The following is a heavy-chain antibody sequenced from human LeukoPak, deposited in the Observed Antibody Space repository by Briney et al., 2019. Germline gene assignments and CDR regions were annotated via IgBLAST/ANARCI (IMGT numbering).Heavy chain of an antibody. D-gene: IGHD5-24*01. CDR3: ARDMAEMATIVDY. J-gene: IGHJ4*02. CDR2: ISGSGGNT. V-gene: IGHV3-23*01. CDR1: GFTFSSYG. Sequence: PGGTLRLSCAASGFTFSSYGMNWVRQAPGKGLEWVSAISGSGGNTYHADSVKGRFTISRDNSKNTLYLQMNSLRAEDTAVYYCARDMAEMATIVDYWGQGTLVTVSS.